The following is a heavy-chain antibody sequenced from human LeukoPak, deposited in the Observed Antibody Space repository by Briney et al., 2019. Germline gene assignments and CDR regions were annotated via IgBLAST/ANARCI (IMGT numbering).Heavy chain of an antibody. CDR1: GFTFSSYA. Sequence: GGSLRLSCAASGFTFSSYAMHWVRQAPGKGLEWVAVISYDGSNKYYADSVKGRFTISRDNSRNTLYLQMNSLRAEDTAVYYCAKGGYCTNGVCYYGSFDYWGQGSLVTVSS. J-gene: IGHJ4*02. V-gene: IGHV3-30-3*01. D-gene: IGHD2-8*01. CDR2: ISYDGSNK. CDR3: AKGGYCTNGVCYYGSFDY.